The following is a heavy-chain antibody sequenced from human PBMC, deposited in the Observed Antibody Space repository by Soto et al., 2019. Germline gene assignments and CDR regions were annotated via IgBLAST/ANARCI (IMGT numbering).Heavy chain of an antibody. Sequence: SETLSLTCTVSGGPISSTIYYWGWIRQPPGKGLEWIGTTYYTGSTYYNPSLKSRVTISVDMSKNQFSLKVRSVTAADTAVYYCVSGPGTTADYWGQGTLVTVSS. CDR3: VSGPGTTADY. J-gene: IGHJ4*02. D-gene: IGHD1-1*01. V-gene: IGHV4-39*01. CDR1: GGPISSTIYY. CDR2: TYYTGST.